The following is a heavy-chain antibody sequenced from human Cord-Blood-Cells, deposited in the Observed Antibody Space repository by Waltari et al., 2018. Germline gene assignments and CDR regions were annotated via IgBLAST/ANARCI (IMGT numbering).Heavy chain of an antibody. CDR3: ARGADAFDI. CDR2: IKKDGSEK. CDR1: GFTFSSYW. V-gene: IGHV3-7*01. J-gene: IGHJ3*02. Sequence: EVQLVESGGGLVQPGGSLRLSCAASGFTFSSYWMSWVRQAPGKGRGGGGNIKKDGSEKYYVDSVKGVFTIARDNAKNSLYLQMNSLRAEDTAVYYCARGADAFDIWGQGTMVTVSS.